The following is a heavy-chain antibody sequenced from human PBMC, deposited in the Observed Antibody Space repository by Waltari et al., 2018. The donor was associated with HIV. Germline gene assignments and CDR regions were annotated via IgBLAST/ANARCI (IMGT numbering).Heavy chain of an antibody. CDR2: IIPFSQIP. CDR3: ARGDSYDSVTGYYHPKGYYHMDV. V-gene: IGHV1-69*01. J-gene: IGHJ6*03. D-gene: IGHD3-9*01. CDR1: AYNFGSYT. Sequence: QVPLVQSGPAVKRPGSSVKVHCTASAYNFGSYTLRWLRTASGQGLEWMGGIIPFSQIPKHAQKFRGRLSITADESTNTAYMELGSLRSEDTAVYYCARGDSYDSVTGYYHPKGYYHMDVWGKGTTVTVSS.